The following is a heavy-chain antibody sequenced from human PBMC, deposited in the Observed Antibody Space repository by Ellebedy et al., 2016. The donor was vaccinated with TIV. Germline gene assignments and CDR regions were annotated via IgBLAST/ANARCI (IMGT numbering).Heavy chain of an antibody. CDR1: GYTFTSYA. CDR3: ARVSSIVGATTPFDY. Sequence: ASVKVSCXASGYTFTSYAMHWVRQAPGQGLEWMGIINPSGGSTSYAQKFQGRVTMTRDTSTSTVYMELSSLRSEDTAVYYCARVSSIVGATTPFDYWGQGTLVTVSS. CDR2: INPSGGST. V-gene: IGHV1-46*01. J-gene: IGHJ4*02. D-gene: IGHD1-26*01.